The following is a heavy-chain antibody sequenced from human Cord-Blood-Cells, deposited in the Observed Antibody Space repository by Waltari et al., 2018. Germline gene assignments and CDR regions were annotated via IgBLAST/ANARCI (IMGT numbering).Heavy chain of an antibody. V-gene: IGHV4-4*07. CDR2: IYTSGST. J-gene: IGHJ6*03. CDR1: GGSISSYY. D-gene: IGHD3-3*01. CDR3: ARDFWSGYYYYYYMDV. Sequence: QVQLQESGPGLVKPSETLSLTCTVSGGSISSYYWSWIRQPAGKGQEGIGRIYTSGSTNYNPSLKSGVTMSVDTSKNQFSRKLSSVTAADTAVYYCARDFWSGYYYYYYMDVWGKGTTVTVSS.